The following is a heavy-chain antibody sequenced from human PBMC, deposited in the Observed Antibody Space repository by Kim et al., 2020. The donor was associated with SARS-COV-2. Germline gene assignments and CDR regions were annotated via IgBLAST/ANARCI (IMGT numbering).Heavy chain of an antibody. CDR1: GGSISSYY. CDR2: IYYSGST. J-gene: IGHJ2*01. Sequence: SETLSLTCTVSGGSISSYYWSWIRQPPGKGLEWIGYIYYSGSTNYNPSLKSRVTISVDTSKNQFSLKLSSVTAADTAVYYCARAVKYSSSYWYFDLWGRGTLVTVSS. D-gene: IGHD6-13*01. CDR3: ARAVKYSSSYWYFDL. V-gene: IGHV4-59*01.